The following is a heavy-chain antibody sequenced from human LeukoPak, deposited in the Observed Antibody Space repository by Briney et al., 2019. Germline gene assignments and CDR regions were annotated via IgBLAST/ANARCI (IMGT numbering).Heavy chain of an antibody. CDR1: GGSFSSSSYY. J-gene: IGHJ4*02. Sequence: SETLSLTCTVSGGSFSSSSYYWGWIRQPPGKGLEWIGSVYYSGTTYYNRSLKSRVTISVDTSKNQLSLKLTSVTAADTAVYYCTRHYYDSSGYYPWYFDYWGQGTLVAVSS. V-gene: IGHV4-39*01. D-gene: IGHD3-22*01. CDR2: VYYSGTT. CDR3: TRHYYDSSGYYPWYFDY.